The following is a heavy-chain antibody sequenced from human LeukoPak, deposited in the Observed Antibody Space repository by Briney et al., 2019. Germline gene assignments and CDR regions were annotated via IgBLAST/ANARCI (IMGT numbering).Heavy chain of an antibody. Sequence: GESLKISCKGSGYSFTSYWIGWVRQMPGKGLEWMGIIYPGDSDTRYSPSFQGQVTISADKSISTAYLRWSSLKASDAAMYYCARHNASGWYILDYWGQGTLVTVSS. D-gene: IGHD6-19*01. CDR2: IYPGDSDT. CDR1: GYSFTSYW. V-gene: IGHV5-51*01. CDR3: ARHNASGWYILDY. J-gene: IGHJ4*02.